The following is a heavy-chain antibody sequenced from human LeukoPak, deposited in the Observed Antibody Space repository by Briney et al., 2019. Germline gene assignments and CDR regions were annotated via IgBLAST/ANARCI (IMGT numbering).Heavy chain of an antibody. D-gene: IGHD1-14*01. CDR3: ATETNGRHYDY. J-gene: IGHJ4*02. CDR1: GLTFSTSG. Sequence: GGSLRLSCTASGLTFSTSGFNWVRQAPGKGLEWVASIGPTGSDRYHADSIKGRFTISRDNANNFLYMQMNSLRAEDTAVYYCATETNGRHYDYWGQGTLLTVSS. V-gene: IGHV3-21*06. CDR2: IGPTGSDR.